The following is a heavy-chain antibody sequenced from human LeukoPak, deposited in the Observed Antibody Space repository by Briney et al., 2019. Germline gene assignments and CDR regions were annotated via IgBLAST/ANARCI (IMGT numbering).Heavy chain of an antibody. CDR3: AREGDHYYYYYMDV. CDR1: GFTFSSYW. J-gene: IGHJ6*03. CDR2: IKQDGSEK. V-gene: IGHV3-7*01. D-gene: IGHD3-10*01. Sequence: GGSLRLSCAASGFTFSSYWMSWVRPAPGKGLEWVANIKQDGSEKYYVDSVKGRFTVSRDNAKNSLYLQMNSLRAEDTAVYYCAREGDHYYYYYMDVWGKGTTVTVSS.